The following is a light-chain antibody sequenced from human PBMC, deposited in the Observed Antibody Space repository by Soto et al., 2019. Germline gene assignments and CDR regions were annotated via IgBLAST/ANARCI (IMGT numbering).Light chain of an antibody. CDR2: GAY. CDR1: QSLDRGY. CDR3: KQYNNWPIT. J-gene: IGKJ5*01. V-gene: IGKV3-15*01. Sequence: EIVLTQSPATLSLSPGERATLSCRASQSLDRGYLAWYQQKPGQAPRLLIYGAYTRATGIQARFSGSGSGTEFTLTISSLQSEDFEIYYCKQYNNWPITFGQGTRLENK.